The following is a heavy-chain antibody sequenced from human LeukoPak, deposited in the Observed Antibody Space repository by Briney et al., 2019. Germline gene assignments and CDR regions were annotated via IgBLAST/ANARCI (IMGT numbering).Heavy chain of an antibody. Sequence: GGSLRLSCAASGFIFSSYAMTWVRQAPGKGLEWVSSISGSGEFTDYADSVKGRFTISRNNPENTVYLQMSSLRVDDTATYFCAKVGYGDLDHWGQGVLVPVSS. V-gene: IGHV3-23*01. CDR3: AKVGYGDLDH. J-gene: IGHJ4*02. CDR1: GFIFSSYA. CDR2: ISGSGEFT. D-gene: IGHD4-17*01.